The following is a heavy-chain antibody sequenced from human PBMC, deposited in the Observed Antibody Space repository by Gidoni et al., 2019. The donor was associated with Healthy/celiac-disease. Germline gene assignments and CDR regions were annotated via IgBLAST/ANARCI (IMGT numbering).Heavy chain of an antibody. CDR2: ISSSGSTI. CDR3: ARDRLGAFDI. J-gene: IGHJ3*02. D-gene: IGHD6-25*01. CDR1: GFTFSSYE. Sequence: EVPLLESGGGLVQPGGSLSPPCAAPGFTFSSYEMNWVRQAPGKGLEWVSYISSSGSTIYYADSVKGRFTISRDNAKNSLYLQMNSLRAEDTAVYYCARDRLGAFDIWGQGTMVTVSS. V-gene: IGHV3-48*03.